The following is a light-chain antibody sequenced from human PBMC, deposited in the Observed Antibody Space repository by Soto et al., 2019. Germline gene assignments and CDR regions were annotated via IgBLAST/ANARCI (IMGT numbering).Light chain of an antibody. CDR2: GNN. Sequence: QSVLTQPPSVSAAPGQRVTISCTGSSSNIGAGFDVHWYQQFPGTAPKLLIYGNNNRPSGVPDRFSGSKSDTSASLTITGLQAEDEADYYCQAFWLFGGGTKLTVL. CDR1: SSNIGAGFD. V-gene: IGLV1-40*01. CDR3: QAFWL. J-gene: IGLJ3*02.